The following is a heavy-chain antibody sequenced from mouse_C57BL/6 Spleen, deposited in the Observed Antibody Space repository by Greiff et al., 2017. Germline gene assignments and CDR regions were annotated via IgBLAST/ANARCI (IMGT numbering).Heavy chain of an antibody. V-gene: IGHV5-4*03. J-gene: IGHJ1*03. Sequence: EVKLVESGGGLVKPGGSLKLSCAASGFTFSSYAMSWVRQTPEKRLEWVATISDGGSYTYYPDNVKGRFTISRDNAKNNLYLQMSHLKSEDTAMYYCARSLDGYYWYFDVWGTGTTVTVSS. D-gene: IGHD2-3*01. CDR3: ARSLDGYYWYFDV. CDR1: GFTFSSYA. CDR2: ISDGGSYT.